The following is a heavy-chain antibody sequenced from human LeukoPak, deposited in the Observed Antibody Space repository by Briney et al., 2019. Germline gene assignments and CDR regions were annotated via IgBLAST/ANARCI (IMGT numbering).Heavy chain of an antibody. D-gene: IGHD3-3*01. CDR2: ISNGGTNT. J-gene: IGHJ4*02. CDR3: AKDFVYGSRFPRPLDY. V-gene: IGHV3-23*01. Sequence: GGSLRLSCAASGFTFSNYGMTWVRQAPGRGLEGVSGISNGGTNTYYTDSVKGRFTISRDNSRNTLYLQMNSLRADDTARYYCAKDFVYGSRFPRPLDYWGQGTLVTVSS. CDR1: GFTFSNYG.